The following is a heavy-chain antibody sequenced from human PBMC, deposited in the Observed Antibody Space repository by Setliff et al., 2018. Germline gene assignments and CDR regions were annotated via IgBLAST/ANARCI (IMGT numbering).Heavy chain of an antibody. CDR3: ASMSSFGSGGYDSAMVI. Sequence: ASVKVSCKASGGTFSSYAISWVRQAPGQGLEWMGRIIPIFGTANYAQKFQCRVTITADESTSTAYMELSSLGSEDTAVYYCASMSSFGSGGYDSAMVIWGQGTMVTVSS. CDR2: IIPIFGTA. CDR1: GGTFSSYA. D-gene: IGHD5-12*01. V-gene: IGHV1-69*13. J-gene: IGHJ3*02.